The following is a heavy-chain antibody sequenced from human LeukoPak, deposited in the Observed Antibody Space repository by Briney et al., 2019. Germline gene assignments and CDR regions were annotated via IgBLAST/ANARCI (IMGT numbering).Heavy chain of an antibody. CDR1: GYSISSGYY. J-gene: IGHJ1*01. D-gene: IGHD3-22*01. Sequence: SETLSLTCTVSGYSISSGYYWGWIRQPPGKGLEWIGSIYYSGSTYYNPSLKSRVTISVDTSKNQFSLKLSSVTAADTAVYYCAKGKKGSAITMIVVVRNAEYFQHWGQGTLVTVSS. CDR3: AKGKKGSAITMIVVVRNAEYFQH. CDR2: IYYSGST. V-gene: IGHV4-38-2*02.